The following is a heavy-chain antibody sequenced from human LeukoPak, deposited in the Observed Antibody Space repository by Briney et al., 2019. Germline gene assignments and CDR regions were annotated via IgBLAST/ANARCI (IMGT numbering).Heavy chain of an antibody. D-gene: IGHD3-9*01. CDR2: IYYSGST. CDR1: GGSISSGDYY. V-gene: IGHV4-30-4*01. Sequence: PSQTLSLTCTVSGGSISSGDYYWSWIRQPPGKGLEWIGYIYYSGSTYYNPSLKSRFTISVDTSKNQFSLKLSSVTAADTAVYYCVRDLTLHYGMDVWGKGTTVTVSS. CDR3: VRDLTLHYGMDV. J-gene: IGHJ6*04.